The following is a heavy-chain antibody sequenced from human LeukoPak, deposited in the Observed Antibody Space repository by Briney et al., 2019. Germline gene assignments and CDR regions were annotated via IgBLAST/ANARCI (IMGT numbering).Heavy chain of an antibody. CDR2: VSGSGDRM. D-gene: IGHD3-10*01. V-gene: IGHV3-23*01. CDR1: GFTSSSYA. Sequence: PGGSLRLSCAASGFTSSSYALNWVRQAPGKGLEWVATVSGSGDRMYHADSVKGRFTISRDNAKNTLYLQMNSLRVEDTAVYYCARDRGPRTGFMVREAYDYWGQGTLVTVSS. CDR3: ARDRGPRTGFMVREAYDY. J-gene: IGHJ4*02.